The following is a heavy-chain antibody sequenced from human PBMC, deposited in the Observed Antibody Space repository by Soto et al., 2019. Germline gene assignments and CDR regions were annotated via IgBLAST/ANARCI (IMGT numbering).Heavy chain of an antibody. D-gene: IGHD2-15*01. CDR3: ASFFGLKYGYCSGGSCFPIDY. J-gene: IGHJ4*02. CDR1: GFTFSSYA. V-gene: IGHV3-30-3*01. CDR2: ISYDGSNK. Sequence: PGGSLRLSCAASGFTFSSYAMHWVRQAPGKGLEWVAVISYDGSNKYYADSVKGRFTISRDNSKNTLYLQMNSLRAEDTAVYYCASFFGLKYGYCSGGSCFPIDYWGQGTLVTVSS.